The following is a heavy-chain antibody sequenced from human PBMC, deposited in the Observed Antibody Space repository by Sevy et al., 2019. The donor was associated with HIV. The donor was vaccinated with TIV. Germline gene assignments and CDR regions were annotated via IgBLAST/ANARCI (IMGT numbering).Heavy chain of an antibody. J-gene: IGHJ4*02. D-gene: IGHD1-26*01. CDR3: ARVTQWELLPHFDY. V-gene: IGHV3-74*01. CDR2: INSDGSST. Sequence: GGSLRLSCAASGFTFSSYWMHWVRQAPGKGLVWVSRINSDGSSTSYADSVNGRFTISRDNAKNTLYLQMNSLRAEDTAVYYCARVTQWELLPHFDYWGQGTLVTVSS. CDR1: GFTFSSYW.